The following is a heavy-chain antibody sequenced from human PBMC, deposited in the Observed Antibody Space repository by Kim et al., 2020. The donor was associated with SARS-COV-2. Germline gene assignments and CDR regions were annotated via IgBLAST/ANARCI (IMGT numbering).Heavy chain of an antibody. D-gene: IGHD1-26*01. J-gene: IGHJ3*02. V-gene: IGHV3-13*01. Sequence: PSSVKGRFTIYRENAKNSLYLQMNSLRAGDTAVYYCARAGYYTLGAFDIWGQGTMVTVSS. CDR3: ARAGYYTLGAFDI.